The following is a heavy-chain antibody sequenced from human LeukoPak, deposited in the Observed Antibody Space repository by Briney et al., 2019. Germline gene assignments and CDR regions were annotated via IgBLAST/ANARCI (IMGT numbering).Heavy chain of an antibody. Sequence: ASVKVSCKASGYTFTSYGISWVRQAPGQGLEWMGLISAYNGNTDYAQKLQGRVTMTTDTSTSTAYMELRSLTSDDTAVHYCARDRAAAPASFDYWGQGTLVTVSS. V-gene: IGHV1-18*01. J-gene: IGHJ4*02. D-gene: IGHD6-13*01. CDR2: ISAYNGNT. CDR3: ARDRAAAPASFDY. CDR1: GYTFTSYG.